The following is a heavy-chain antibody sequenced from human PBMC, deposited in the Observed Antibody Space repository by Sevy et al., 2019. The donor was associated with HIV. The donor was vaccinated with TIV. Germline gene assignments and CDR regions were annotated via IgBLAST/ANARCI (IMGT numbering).Heavy chain of an antibody. J-gene: IGHJ4*02. CDR3: AREGCTKPHDY. Sequence: GSLRLSCAASGFNFSQYSMSWVRQPPGKGLGWVSTLSFGCGEINHADSVKGRFTISRDNSKNSLYLQMNNLRAEDTAVYYCAREGCTKPHDYWGQGTLVTVSS. CDR1: GFNFSQYS. V-gene: IGHV3-23*01. CDR2: LSFGCGEI. D-gene: IGHD2-8*01.